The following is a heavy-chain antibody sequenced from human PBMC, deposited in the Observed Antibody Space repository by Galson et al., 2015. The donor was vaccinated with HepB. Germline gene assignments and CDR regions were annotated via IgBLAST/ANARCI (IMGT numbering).Heavy chain of an antibody. CDR2: VRFFGRST. J-gene: IGHJ5*02. CDR3: TKMGFSNFENNYFDP. D-gene: IGHD4-11*01. V-gene: IGHV3-23*01. CDR1: GFTFGSSA. Sequence: ALRPGCEVAGFTFGSSAMSGGRQGPGQGVEWVLAVRFFGRSTGYADSVEGWSPISRDSRKSTVYQQMNSLRAEDTAIYDCTKMGFSNFENNYFDPWGHGTPVTVSS.